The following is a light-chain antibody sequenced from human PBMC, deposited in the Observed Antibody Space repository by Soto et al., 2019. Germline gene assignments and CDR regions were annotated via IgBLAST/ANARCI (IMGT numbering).Light chain of an antibody. J-gene: IGKJ4*01. CDR2: AAS. CDR3: QQSYSTPLT. CDR1: QDISTW. Sequence: DIQMTQSPSSVSASVGDRVTISCRASQDISTWLAWYQQRPGTAPKLLIYAASNLQSGVPSRFSGSGSGTDFTLTISSLQPEDFATYYCQQSYSTPLTFGGGTTVEIK. V-gene: IGKV1-12*01.